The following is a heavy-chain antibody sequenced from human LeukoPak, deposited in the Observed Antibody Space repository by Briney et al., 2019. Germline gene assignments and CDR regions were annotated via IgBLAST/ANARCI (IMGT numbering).Heavy chain of an antibody. J-gene: IGHJ4*02. CDR3: AKDLYGDYDY. CDR2: ISGSGGTT. Sequence: PGASLRLSCAASGFTFSSYAMSWVRQAPGKGLEWVSVISGSGGTTHYADSVKGRFTISRDNSKNTLYLQMNSLRAEDTAVYYCAKDLYGDYDYWGQGTLVTVSS. V-gene: IGHV3-23*01. CDR1: GFTFSSYA. D-gene: IGHD4-17*01.